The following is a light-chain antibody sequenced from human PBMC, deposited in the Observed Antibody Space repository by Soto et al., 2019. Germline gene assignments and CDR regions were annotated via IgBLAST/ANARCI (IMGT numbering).Light chain of an antibody. CDR3: LQYNSYPLT. CDR2: AAS. CDR1: QGISNS. V-gene: IGKV1-17*03. J-gene: IGKJ4*02. Sequence: DIQMTQSPSAMSASLGDRVTITCRASQGISNSVAWFQQKPGKVPRRLIYAASTLQSGVPSRFGGSGSGTAFTLTISSLQPEDFATYYCLQYNSYPLTFGGGTKVEIK.